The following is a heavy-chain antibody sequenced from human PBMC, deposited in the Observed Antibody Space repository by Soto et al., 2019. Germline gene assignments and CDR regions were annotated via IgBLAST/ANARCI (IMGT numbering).Heavy chain of an antibody. CDR1: VGCFSVYY. CDR3: ARGFDGNVDIVVVPAAIRGWFDT. V-gene: IGHV4-34*01. Sequence: SETLCVKCVFHVGCFSVYYWSWIRQPTGKGLEWIGEINHSGSTNYNPSLKSRVTISVDTSKNQFPLKLSSVTAADTAVYYCARGFDGNVDIVVVPAAIRGWFDTWGQGTLVTVSS. J-gene: IGHJ5*02. CDR2: INHSGST. D-gene: IGHD2-2*02.